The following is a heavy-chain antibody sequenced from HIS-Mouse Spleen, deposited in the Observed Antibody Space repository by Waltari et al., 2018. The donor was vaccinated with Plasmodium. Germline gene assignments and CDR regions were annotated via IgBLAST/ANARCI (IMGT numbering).Heavy chain of an antibody. V-gene: IGHV4-31*03. Sequence: QVQLQESGPGLVKPSQTLSLTCTVSGGSISSGGYYWSWIRQHPGKGLEWIGYIDSSGSPYYNPSLKSRVTISVDTSKNQFSLKLSSVTAADTAVYYCARSIAATVTFYFDYWGQGTLVTVSS. CDR2: IDSSGSP. CDR3: ARSIAATVTFYFDY. J-gene: IGHJ4*02. D-gene: IGHD6-13*01. CDR1: GGSISSGGYY.